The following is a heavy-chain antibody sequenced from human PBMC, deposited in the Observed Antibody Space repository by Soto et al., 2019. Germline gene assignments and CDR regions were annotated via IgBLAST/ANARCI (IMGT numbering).Heavy chain of an antibody. CDR2: ISGSGGST. CDR3: AKDAYYYDTLSPYYFDY. Sequence: GGSLRLSCAASGFTFSSYAMSWVRQAPGKGLEWVSAISGSGGSTYYADSVKGRFTISRDNSKNTLYLQMNSLRAEDTAVYYCAKDAYYYDTLSPYYFDYWGQGTLVTVSS. J-gene: IGHJ4*02. D-gene: IGHD3-22*01. V-gene: IGHV3-23*01. CDR1: GFTFSSYA.